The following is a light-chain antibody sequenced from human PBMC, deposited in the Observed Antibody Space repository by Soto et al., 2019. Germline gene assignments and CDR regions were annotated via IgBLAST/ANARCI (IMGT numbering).Light chain of an antibody. V-gene: IGLV3-21*04. CDR3: QVWDGGSDHRV. CDR1: NIGGKS. CDR2: YDS. J-gene: IGLJ3*02. Sequence: VVTQAPAVSVAPGETATITCGGNNIGGKSVHWYQQRPGQAPVMVIYYDSDRASGIPERFSGRNTGNTATLTISRVEAGDEADYYCQVWDGGSDHRVFGGGTKLTVL.